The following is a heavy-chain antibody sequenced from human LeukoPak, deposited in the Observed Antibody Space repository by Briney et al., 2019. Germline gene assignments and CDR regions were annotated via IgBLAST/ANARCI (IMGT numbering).Heavy chain of an antibody. J-gene: IGHJ4*02. V-gene: IGHV3-9*01. CDR3: AKGYCSSTSCYFYFDY. D-gene: IGHD2-2*01. Sequence: GGSLRLSCAASGFTFDDYAMHWVRQAPGKGLEWVSGISWNSGSIGYADSVKGRFTISRDNAKNSLYLQMNSLRAEDTALYYCAKGYCSSTSCYFYFDYWGQGTLVTVSS. CDR2: ISWNSGSI. CDR1: GFTFDDYA.